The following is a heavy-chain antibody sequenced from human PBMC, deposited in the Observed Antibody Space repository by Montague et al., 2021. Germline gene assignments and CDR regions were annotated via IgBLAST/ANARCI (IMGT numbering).Heavy chain of an antibody. Sequence: CAISGDSDSVKGAGRKWEKQTSERQPARQVGRYYRFEWYNDYAVSVKSRITINPDTSKNQFSLQLNSVTPEDTAVYYCARGLWFGELLYYYYYYGMDVWGQGTTVTVSS. J-gene: IGHJ6*02. V-gene: IGHV6-1*01. CDR2: RYYRFEWYN. CDR1: GDSDSVKGAG. D-gene: IGHD3-10*01. CDR3: ARGLWFGELLYYYYYYGMDV.